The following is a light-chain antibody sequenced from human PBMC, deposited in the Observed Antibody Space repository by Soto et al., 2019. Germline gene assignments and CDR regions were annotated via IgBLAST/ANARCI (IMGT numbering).Light chain of an antibody. V-gene: IGLV2-8*01. CDR2: EVT. Sequence: QSALTQPPSASGSPGQSVTISCTGTSSDVGGYHYVSWYQQNPGKAPKLMIHEVTKRPSGVPDRFSGSKSGNTASLTVSGLQGEDEADYYCSSYAGSNNLVFGGGTKLTVL. CDR1: SSDVGGYHY. J-gene: IGLJ2*01. CDR3: SSYAGSNNLV.